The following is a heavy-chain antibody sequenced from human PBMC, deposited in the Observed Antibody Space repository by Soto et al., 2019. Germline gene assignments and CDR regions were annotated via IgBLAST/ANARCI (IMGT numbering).Heavy chain of an antibody. CDR3: ARAGPEAGSYYYDY. J-gene: IGHJ4*02. D-gene: IGHD3-10*01. Sequence: SETLSLTCAVSGGSISSGGYSWSWIRQPPGKGLEWIGYIYHSGSTYYNPSLKSRVTISVDRSKNQFSLKLSSVTAADTAVYYCARAGPEAGSYYYDYWGQGTLVTVSS. CDR1: GGSISSGGYS. CDR2: IYHSGST. V-gene: IGHV4-30-2*01.